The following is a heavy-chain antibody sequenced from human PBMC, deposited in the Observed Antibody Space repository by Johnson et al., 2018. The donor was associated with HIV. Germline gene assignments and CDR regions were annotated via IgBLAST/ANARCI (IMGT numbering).Heavy chain of an antibody. J-gene: IGHJ3*02. CDR2: ISYDGSNK. CDR3: ARSPGWHAFDI. CDR1: GFTFSSYA. V-gene: IGHV3-30-3*01. Sequence: QVQLVESGGGVVQPGRSLRLSCAASGFTFSSYAMHWVRQAPGKGLEWVAVISYDGSNKYYADSVKGRFTISRDNSKNTLYLQMHSLRAGDTAVYYCARSPGWHAFDIWGQGTMVTVSS. D-gene: IGHD2-15*01.